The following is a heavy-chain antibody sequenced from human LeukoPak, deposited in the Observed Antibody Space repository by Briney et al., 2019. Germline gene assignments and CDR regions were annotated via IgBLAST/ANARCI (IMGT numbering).Heavy chain of an antibody. D-gene: IGHD3-22*01. V-gene: IGHV4-34*01. CDR2: INHSGST. CDR1: GGSFGGYY. Sequence: PSETLSLTCAVYGGSFGGYYWSWIRQPPGKGLEWIGEINHSGSTNYNPSLKSRVTISVDTSKNQFSLKLSSVTAADTAVYYCARGPHPYYYDSRPFDYWGQGTLVTVSS. J-gene: IGHJ4*02. CDR3: ARGPHPYYYDSRPFDY.